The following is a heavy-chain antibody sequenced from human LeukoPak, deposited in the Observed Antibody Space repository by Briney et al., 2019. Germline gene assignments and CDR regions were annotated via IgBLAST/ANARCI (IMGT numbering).Heavy chain of an antibody. CDR1: DVSVSSYY. CDR2: IYFSGTT. J-gene: IGHJ3*02. D-gene: IGHD5-24*01. Sequence: SETLSLTCTVSDVSVSSYYWSWLRQPPGKGVEWFGHIYFSGTTNYNLSLKSRVAISVDTSKNQFSLKLSSVTAADTALYYCARHPPRESRGNAFDIWGQGTVVTVSS. CDR3: ARHPPRESRGNAFDI. V-gene: IGHV4-59*08.